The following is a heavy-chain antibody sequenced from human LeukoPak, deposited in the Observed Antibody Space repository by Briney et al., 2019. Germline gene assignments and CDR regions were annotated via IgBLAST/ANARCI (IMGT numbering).Heavy chain of an antibody. V-gene: IGHV3-74*01. Sequence: GGSLRLSCAASGFTFSSYWMHWVRQAPGKGLVWVSRIKSDGSTNYADSVKDRFTISRDNAKNTVSLQMNSLRAEDTGVYYCARAPSEIGGYYPEYFRHWGQGTLVTVSS. CDR1: GFTFSSYW. J-gene: IGHJ1*01. D-gene: IGHD3-22*01. CDR3: ARAPSEIGGYYPEYFRH. CDR2: IKSDGST.